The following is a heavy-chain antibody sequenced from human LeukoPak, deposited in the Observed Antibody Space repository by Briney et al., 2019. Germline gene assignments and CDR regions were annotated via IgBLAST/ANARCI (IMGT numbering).Heavy chain of an antibody. J-gene: IGHJ3*02. Sequence: ASVKVSCKASGYTFTSYDINWVRQATGQGLEWMGWMNPNSGNTGYAQKFQGRVTITRNTSISTAYMELSSLRSEDTAVYYCASGYCSGGSCQKGYAFDIWGQGTTVIVSS. CDR3: ASGYCSGGSCQKGYAFDI. CDR2: MNPNSGNT. V-gene: IGHV1-8*03. CDR1: GYTFTSYD. D-gene: IGHD2-15*01.